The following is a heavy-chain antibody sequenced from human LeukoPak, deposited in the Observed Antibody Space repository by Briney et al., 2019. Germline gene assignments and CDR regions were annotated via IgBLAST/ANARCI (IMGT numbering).Heavy chain of an antibody. V-gene: IGHV1-2*02. CDR3: GSSSWIEGPFDY. Sequence: ASVKVSCKASGYTFTGYYMHWVRQAPGQGLEWMGWINPNSGGTNYAQKFQGRVTMTRDTSISTAYMELSRLRSDDTAVYYCGSSSWIEGPFDYWGQGTLVTVSS. CDR1: GYTFTGYY. CDR2: INPNSGGT. D-gene: IGHD6-13*01. J-gene: IGHJ4*02.